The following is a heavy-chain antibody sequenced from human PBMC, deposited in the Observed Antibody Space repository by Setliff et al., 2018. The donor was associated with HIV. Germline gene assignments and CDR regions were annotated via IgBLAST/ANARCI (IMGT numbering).Heavy chain of an antibody. Sequence: ASVKVSCKASGYTFTGYYLHWLRQAPGQGLEWMGYIIPDSGDTKYSQKFQGRVTMTRDTSITTAYMELSRLRSDDTAVYYCARVGGTYSYDTDGFFSFYFEIWGQGTLVTVSS. CDR1: GYTFTGYY. J-gene: IGHJ4*02. D-gene: IGHD3-22*01. CDR3: ARVGGTYSYDTDGFFSFYFEI. CDR2: IIPDSGDT. V-gene: IGHV1-2*02.